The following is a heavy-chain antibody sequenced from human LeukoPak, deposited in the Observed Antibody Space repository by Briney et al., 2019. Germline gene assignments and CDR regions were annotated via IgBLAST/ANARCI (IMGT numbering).Heavy chain of an antibody. CDR3: ARESEWELLGALDY. CDR2: IKQDGSEK. J-gene: IGHJ4*02. Sequence: PGGALRLSCAASGFTFSSYWMSWVRQAPGKGLEWVANIKQDGSEKYYVDSVKGRFTISRDNAKNSLYLQMNSLRAEDTAVYYCARESEWELLGALDYWGQGTLVTVSS. V-gene: IGHV3-7*03. D-gene: IGHD1-26*01. CDR1: GFTFSSYW.